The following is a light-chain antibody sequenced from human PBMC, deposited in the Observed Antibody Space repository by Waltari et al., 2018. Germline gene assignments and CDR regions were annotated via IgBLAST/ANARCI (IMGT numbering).Light chain of an antibody. CDR3: QMYVRLPVT. CDR2: DTS. Sequence: EIVFTQPPRPLSLSPGERATLSCRASQSVGRSLAWYQRKPGQAPRLLIYDTSNRATGIPERFSGSGSGTDFSLTISRLEPEDFAVYYCQMYVRLPVTFGQGTKVEIK. J-gene: IGKJ1*01. V-gene: IGKV3-20*01. CDR1: QSVGRS.